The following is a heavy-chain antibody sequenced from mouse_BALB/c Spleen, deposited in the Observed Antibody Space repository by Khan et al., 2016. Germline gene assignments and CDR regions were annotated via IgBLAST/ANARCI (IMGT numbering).Heavy chain of an antibody. CDR3: ARGYDWYFDV. Sequence: QVQLQQSGAELVRPGTSVKVSCKASGYAFTNYLIEWVKQRPGQGLEWIGVINPGSGGTNYNEKFKGKATLTADKSSSTAYMQLSSRASDDSAVYFCARGYDWYFDVWGAGTTVTVSS. CDR2: INPGSGGT. CDR1: GYAFTNYL. V-gene: IGHV1-54*01. J-gene: IGHJ1*01. D-gene: IGHD2-14*01.